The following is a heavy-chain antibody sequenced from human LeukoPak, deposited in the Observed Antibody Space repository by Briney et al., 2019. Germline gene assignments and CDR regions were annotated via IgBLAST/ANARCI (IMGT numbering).Heavy chain of an antibody. V-gene: IGHV4-34*01. J-gene: IGHJ4*02. D-gene: IGHD2/OR15-2a*01. CDR1: GGSFSGYY. CDR2: INHSGST. Sequence: PSETLSLTCAVYGGSFSGYYWSWIRQPPGKGLEWIGEINHSGSTNYNPSLKSRVTISVDTSKNQFSLKLSSVTAEDTAVYYCARGTTGSTILDYWGQGTLVTVSS. CDR3: ARGTTGSTILDY.